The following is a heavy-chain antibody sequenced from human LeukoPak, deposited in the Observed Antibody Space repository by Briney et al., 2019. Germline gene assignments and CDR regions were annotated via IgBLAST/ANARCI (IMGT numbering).Heavy chain of an antibody. CDR3: TTTSDYGDHKR. CDR1: GFTFSNAW. D-gene: IGHD4-17*01. J-gene: IGHJ4*02. V-gene: IGHV3-15*01. Sequence: GGSLRLSCAASGFTFSNAWMSWVRQAPGKGLEWVGRIKSTTDGGTTDYAAPVKGRFTISRDDSKNTLYLQMNSLKTEDTAVYYCTTTSDYGDHKRWGQGTLVTVSS. CDR2: IKSTTDGGTT.